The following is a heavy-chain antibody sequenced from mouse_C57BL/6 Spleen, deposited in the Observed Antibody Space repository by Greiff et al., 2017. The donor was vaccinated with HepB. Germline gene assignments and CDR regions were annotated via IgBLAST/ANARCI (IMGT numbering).Heavy chain of an antibody. CDR2: IRSKSNNYAT. V-gene: IGHV10-1*01. D-gene: IGHD1-1*01. J-gene: IGHJ1*03. CDR1: GFSFNTYA. Sequence: EVMLVESGGGLVQPKGSLKLSCAASGFSFNTYAMNWVRQAPGKGLEWVARIRSKSNNYATYYADSVKDRFTISRDDSESMLYLQMNNLKTEDTAMYYCVRNYYGSYWYFDVWGTGTTVTVSS. CDR3: VRNYYGSYWYFDV.